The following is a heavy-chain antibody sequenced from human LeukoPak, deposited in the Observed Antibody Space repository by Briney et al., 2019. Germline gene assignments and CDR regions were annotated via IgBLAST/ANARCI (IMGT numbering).Heavy chain of an antibody. CDR3: TRDVRTKDY. V-gene: IGHV3-23*01. Sequence: PGGSLRVSCAASGFTFSSYAMSWVRQAPGKGLEWVSAISGSGGSTYYADSVKGRFTISRDNSKNTLYLQMNDLRADDTAVYYCTRDVRTKDYWGQGTLVTVSS. D-gene: IGHD1-7*01. CDR2: ISGSGGST. J-gene: IGHJ4*02. CDR1: GFTFSSYA.